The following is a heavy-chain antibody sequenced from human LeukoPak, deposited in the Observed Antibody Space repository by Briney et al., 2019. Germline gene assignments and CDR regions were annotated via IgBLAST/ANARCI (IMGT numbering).Heavy chain of an antibody. V-gene: IGHV4-59*01. CDR1: GGSISSYY. CDR3: ARESRDVETEGFDY. D-gene: IGHD5-24*01. CDR2: IYYSGST. Sequence: PSETLSLTCTVSGGSISSYYRSWIRQPPGKGLEWIGYIYYSGSTKYNPSLKSRVNISVDTSKNQFSLKLRSVTAADTAVYYCARESRDVETEGFDYWGQGTLVTVSS. J-gene: IGHJ4*02.